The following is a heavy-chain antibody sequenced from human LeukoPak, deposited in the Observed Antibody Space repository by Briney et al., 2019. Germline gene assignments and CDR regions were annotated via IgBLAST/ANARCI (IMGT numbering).Heavy chain of an antibody. Sequence: TSETLSLTCTVSGGSISSSSYYWGWIRQPPGQGLEWIGSIYYSGSTYYNPSLKSRVTISVDTSKNQFSLKLSSVTAADTAVYYCASIGVAGTLFDYWGQGTLVTVSS. J-gene: IGHJ4*02. V-gene: IGHV4-39*01. CDR2: IYYSGST. CDR3: ASIGVAGTLFDY. CDR1: GGSISSSSYY. D-gene: IGHD6-19*01.